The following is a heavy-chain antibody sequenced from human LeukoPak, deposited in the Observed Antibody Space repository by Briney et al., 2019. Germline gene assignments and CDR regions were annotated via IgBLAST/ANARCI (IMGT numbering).Heavy chain of an antibody. J-gene: IGHJ4*02. CDR3: ARATAMVRPPDY. CDR1: GGTFSSYA. Sequence: GASVKVSCKASGGTFSSYAISWVRQAPGQGLEWMGGIIPIFGTANYAQKFQGRVTITADKSTSTAYMELSSLRSEDTAVYYCARATAMVRPPDYWGQGTLVTVSS. D-gene: IGHD5-18*01. CDR2: IIPIFGTA. V-gene: IGHV1-69*06.